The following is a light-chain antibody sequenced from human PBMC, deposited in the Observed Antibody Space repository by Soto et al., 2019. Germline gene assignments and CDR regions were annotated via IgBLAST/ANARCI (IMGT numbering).Light chain of an antibody. CDR1: RSISDW. V-gene: IGKV1-5*01. CDR2: DAS. Sequence: DIQMTQSPSSLSPSVGDRVTITCRASRSISDWLAWYQQNPGKAPELLIFDASNLKSGVSSRFRASGSGTEFTLTISRLQPDDVATYYCLQYSSHSWTFGQGTKVDIK. J-gene: IGKJ1*01. CDR3: LQYSSHSWT.